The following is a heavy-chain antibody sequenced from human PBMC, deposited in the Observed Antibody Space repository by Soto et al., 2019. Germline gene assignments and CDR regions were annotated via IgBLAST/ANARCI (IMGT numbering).Heavy chain of an antibody. D-gene: IGHD5-12*01. CDR2: FYYSGTT. Sequence: SEILSFTCTVSGGSVSSGSYFWRWIRQPPGKGLEWIGYFYYSGTTKYNPSLKSRVTILEDTSKNQFSLKLNSVTAADAAVYYCAREGRMATFDYWGQEALVTVSA. J-gene: IGHJ4*02. V-gene: IGHV4-61*01. CDR3: AREGRMATFDY. CDR1: GGSVSSGSYF.